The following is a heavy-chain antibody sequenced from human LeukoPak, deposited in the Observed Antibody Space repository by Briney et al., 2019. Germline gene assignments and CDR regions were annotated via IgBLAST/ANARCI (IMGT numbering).Heavy chain of an antibody. CDR2: ITNSGNSK. CDR3: ARTRSSGYLTFGY. Sequence: GGSLRLSCAASEFTFSSYSMNWVRQAPGKGLEWVSYITNSGNSKSYADSVKGRFTISRDNTKNSLYLQMNGLRAEDTAVYYCARTRSSGYLTFGYWGQGILVTVSS. D-gene: IGHD3-22*01. V-gene: IGHV3-48*01. CDR1: EFTFSSYS. J-gene: IGHJ4*02.